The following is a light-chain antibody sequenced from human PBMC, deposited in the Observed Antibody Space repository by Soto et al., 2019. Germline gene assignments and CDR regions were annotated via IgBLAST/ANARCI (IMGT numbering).Light chain of an antibody. CDR1: SSDVGGYNY. CDR3: SSYTCSITLYV. CDR2: DVS. Sequence: QSVLTQPASVSGSPGQSITISCTGTSSDVGGYNYVSWYQQHPGKAPKLMIYDVSNRPSGVSNRFSGSKSGNTASLTISGLQAEDEADDSCSSYTCSITLYVFGP. V-gene: IGLV2-14*01. J-gene: IGLJ1*01.